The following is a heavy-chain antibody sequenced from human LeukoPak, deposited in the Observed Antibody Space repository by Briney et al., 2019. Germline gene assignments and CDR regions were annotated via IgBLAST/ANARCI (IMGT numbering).Heavy chain of an antibody. D-gene: IGHD1-7*01. CDR3: AVSPKLVEV. V-gene: IGHV3-23*01. CDR2: ISGSGGST. J-gene: IGHJ6*04. Sequence: SGGSLRLSCAASGFTLSSYGMSWVRQAPGKGLEWVSAISGSGGSTYYADSVKGRFTISRDNSKNTLYLQMNRLRAEDTAVYYCAVSPKLVEVWGEGTTVTVSS. CDR1: GFTLSSYG.